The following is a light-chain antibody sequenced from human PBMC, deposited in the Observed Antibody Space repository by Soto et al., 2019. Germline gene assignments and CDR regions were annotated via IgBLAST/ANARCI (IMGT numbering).Light chain of an antibody. CDR1: SSNIGAGYD. CDR3: QSYDSSLSGHVV. Sequence: QPVLTQPPSVSGAPGQRVNISCNGSSSNIGAGYDVHWYQQLPGTAPKLLIYGNSNRPSGVPDRFSGSKSGTSASLAITGLQAEDEADYYCQSYDSSLSGHVVFGGGTKLTVL. CDR2: GNS. V-gene: IGLV1-40*01. J-gene: IGLJ2*01.